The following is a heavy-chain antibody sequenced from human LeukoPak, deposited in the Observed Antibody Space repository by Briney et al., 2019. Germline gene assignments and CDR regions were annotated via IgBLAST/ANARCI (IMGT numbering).Heavy chain of an antibody. CDR3: ARPGHSSGSYYSDY. D-gene: IGHD3-22*01. V-gene: IGHV1-46*01. CDR1: GYTFTNYY. J-gene: IGHJ4*02. Sequence: GASVKVSCKASGYTFTNYYIHWVRQAPGQGLEWMGIINPSGGGTSYAQKFQGRVTMTRDTSTSTVYMELSSLRSEDAAVYYCARPGHSSGSYYSDYWGQGTLVTISS. CDR2: INPSGGGT.